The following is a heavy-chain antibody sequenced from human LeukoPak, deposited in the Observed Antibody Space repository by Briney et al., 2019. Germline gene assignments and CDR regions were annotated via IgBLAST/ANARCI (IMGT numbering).Heavy chain of an antibody. D-gene: IGHD3-22*01. CDR1: GGTFSSYA. V-gene: IGHV1-69*05. CDR3: ARGDDGDYYDSSGYRY. J-gene: IGHJ4*02. Sequence: SVKVSCKASGGTFSSYAISWVRQAPGQGLEWMVGIIPIFGTANYAQKFQGRVTITTDESTSTAYMELSSLRSEDTAVYYCARGDDGDYYDSSGYRYWGQGTLVTVSS. CDR2: IIPIFGTA.